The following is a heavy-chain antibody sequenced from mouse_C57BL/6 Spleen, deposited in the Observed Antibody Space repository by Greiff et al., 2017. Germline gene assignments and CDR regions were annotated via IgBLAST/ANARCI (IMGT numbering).Heavy chain of an antibody. J-gene: IGHJ3*01. CDR2: INPSTGGT. Sequence: EVKLMESGPELVKPGASVKISCKASGYSFTGYYMNWVKQSPEKSLEWIGEINPSTGGTTYNQKFKAKATLTVDKSSSTAYMQLKSLTSEDSAVYYCAREGMVRRPFAYWGQGTLVTVSA. D-gene: IGHD2-3*01. V-gene: IGHV1-42*01. CDR1: GYSFTGYY. CDR3: AREGMVRRPFAY.